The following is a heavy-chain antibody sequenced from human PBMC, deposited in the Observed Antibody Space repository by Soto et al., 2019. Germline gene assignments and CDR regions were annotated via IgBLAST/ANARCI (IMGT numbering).Heavy chain of an antibody. Sequence: GGSLRLSCAASGFTFSDHYMDWVRQAPGKGLEWVGRTRNKANSYTTEYAASVKGRFTISRDDSKNSLYLQMNSLKTEDTAVYYCAREPRTLYGSAQDAFDIWGQGTMVTVSS. J-gene: IGHJ3*02. V-gene: IGHV3-72*01. CDR2: TRNKANSYTT. CDR3: AREPRTLYGSAQDAFDI. D-gene: IGHD3-10*01. CDR1: GFTFSDHY.